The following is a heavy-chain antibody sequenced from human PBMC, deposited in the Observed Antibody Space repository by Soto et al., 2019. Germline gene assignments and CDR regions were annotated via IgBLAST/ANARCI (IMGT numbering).Heavy chain of an antibody. D-gene: IGHD5-12*01. CDR2: IHAGNGYT. CDR1: GYTFDNYA. J-gene: IGHJ3*02. V-gene: IGHV1-3*01. Sequence: QVQLVQSGAQVKKPGASVKVSCKASGYTFDNYALHWVRQAPGRRLEWMGWIHAGNGYTKYSQSFQGSVTITKDTSESTVHMLLSSLRSEDTAVYYSARVQYSGYDFKRDFDIFGQGTTVTVSS. CDR3: ARVQYSGYDFKRDFDI.